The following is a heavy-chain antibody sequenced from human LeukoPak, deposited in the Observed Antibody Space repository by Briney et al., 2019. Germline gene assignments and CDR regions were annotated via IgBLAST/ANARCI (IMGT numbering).Heavy chain of an antibody. D-gene: IGHD4-11*01. CDR1: GFTFSCYW. CDR2: ISYDGSNK. Sequence: GGSLRLSCAASGFTFSCYWMTGVRQAPGKGLEWVVVISYDGSNKYYADSVKGRFTISRDNSKNTLYLQMNSLRAEDTAVYYCARETTVTKMVDYWGQGTLVTVSS. V-gene: IGHV3-30*03. CDR3: ARETTVTKMVDY. J-gene: IGHJ4*02.